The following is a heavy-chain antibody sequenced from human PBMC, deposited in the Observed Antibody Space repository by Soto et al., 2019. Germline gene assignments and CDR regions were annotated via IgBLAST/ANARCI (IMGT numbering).Heavy chain of an antibody. D-gene: IGHD4-17*01. CDR3: ARDERYGGYAPQHWFDP. CDR1: GGSISSGGYY. J-gene: IGHJ5*02. V-gene: IGHV4-30-4*08. Sequence: PSETLSLTCTVSGGSISSGGYYWSWIRQHPGKGLEWIGYIYYSGSTYYNPSLKSRVTISVDTSKNQFSLKLSSVTAADTAVYYCARDERYGGYAPQHWFDPWGQGTLVTVSS. CDR2: IYYSGST.